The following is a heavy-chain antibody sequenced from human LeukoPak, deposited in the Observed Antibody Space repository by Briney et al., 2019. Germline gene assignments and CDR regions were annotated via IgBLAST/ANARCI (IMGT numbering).Heavy chain of an antibody. V-gene: IGHV1-2*02. D-gene: IGHD2-2*01. CDR3: ARGYCSSTSCGPDY. CDR1: GYTFTCYY. J-gene: IGHJ4*02. Sequence: ASVKVSCKASGYTFTCYYMHWVRQAPGQGLEWMGWINPNSGGTNYAQKFQGRVTMTRDTSISTAYMELNRLRSDDTAVYYCARGYCSSTSCGPDYWGQGTLVTVSS. CDR2: INPNSGGT.